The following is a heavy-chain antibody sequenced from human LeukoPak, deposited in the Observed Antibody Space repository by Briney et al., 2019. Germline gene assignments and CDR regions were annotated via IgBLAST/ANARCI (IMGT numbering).Heavy chain of an antibody. Sequence: SESLSLTCTVSGGSISSSSYYWGWIRQPPGKGLEWIGSIYNSGSTYYNPSLKSRVTISVDTSKNQFSLKLSSVTAADTAVYYCARVPTVTFFDYWGQGTLVTVSS. CDR2: IYNSGST. CDR3: ARVPTVTFFDY. D-gene: IGHD4-17*01. J-gene: IGHJ4*02. CDR1: GGSISSSSYY. V-gene: IGHV4-39*07.